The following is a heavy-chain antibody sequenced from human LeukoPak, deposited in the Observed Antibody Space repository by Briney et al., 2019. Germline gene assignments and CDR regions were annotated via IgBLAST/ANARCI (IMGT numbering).Heavy chain of an antibody. CDR2: INHSGST. CDR1: GGSFSGYY. D-gene: IGHD3-9*01. CDR3: ASRNFRAPFDY. V-gene: IGHV4-34*01. Sequence: SETLSLTCAVYGGSFSGYYWSWIRQPLGKGLEWIGEINHSGSTNYNPSLKSRVTISVDTSKNQFSLKLSSVTAADTAVYYCASRNFRAPFDYWGQGTLVTVSS. J-gene: IGHJ4*02.